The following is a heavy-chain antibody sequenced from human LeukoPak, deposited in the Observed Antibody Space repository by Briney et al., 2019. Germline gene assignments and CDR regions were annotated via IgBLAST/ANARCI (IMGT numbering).Heavy chain of an antibody. CDR1: GFSFRSDA. V-gene: IGHV3-30-3*01. CDR2: ISYDGSNK. CDR3: GASPHYYYGMDV. J-gene: IGHJ6*02. Sequence: PRGSLRRSCAASGFSFRSDAMHWGRQDPGLCLHWVAVISYDGSNKYYADSVKGRFTISRDNSKNTLYLQMNSLRAEDTAVYYCGASPHYYYGMDVWGQGTTVTVSS.